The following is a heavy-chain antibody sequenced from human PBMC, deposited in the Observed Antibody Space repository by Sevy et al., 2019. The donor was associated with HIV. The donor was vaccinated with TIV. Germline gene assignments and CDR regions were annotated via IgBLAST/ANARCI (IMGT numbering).Heavy chain of an antibody. CDR1: GYAFTSYR. J-gene: IGHJ4*02. Sequence: ASVKVSCQASGYAFTSYRIYWVRQAAGQGLEWMGWISPFNGDTNYAQKLQGRVTMITDTSTNTAYMEMRSLRSDETAVYYCARAYCSGGSCYSLAYWGQGTLVTVSS. CDR2: ISPFNGDT. D-gene: IGHD2-15*01. V-gene: IGHV1-18*01. CDR3: ARAYCSGGSCYSLAY.